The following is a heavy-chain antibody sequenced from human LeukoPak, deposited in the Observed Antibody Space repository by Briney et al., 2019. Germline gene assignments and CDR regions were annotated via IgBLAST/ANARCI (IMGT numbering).Heavy chain of an antibody. V-gene: IGHV1-2*02. J-gene: IGHJ4*02. Sequence: VASVKVSCKASGYTFTGYYMHWVRQAPGQGLEWMGWINPNSGGTNYAQKFQGRVTMTRGTSISTAYMELSRLRSDDTAVYYCARAIAVAGTGGYWGQGTLVTVSS. CDR2: INPNSGGT. CDR3: ARAIAVAGTGGY. CDR1: GYTFTGYY. D-gene: IGHD6-19*01.